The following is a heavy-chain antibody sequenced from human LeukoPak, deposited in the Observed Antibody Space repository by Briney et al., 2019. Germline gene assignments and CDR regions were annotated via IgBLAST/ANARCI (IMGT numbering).Heavy chain of an antibody. CDR2: INPNSGGT. CDR3: ARDRRLPLYYYDSSGYLGY. V-gene: IGHV1-2*02. Sequence: ASVKVSCKASGYTFTGYYMHWVRQAPGQGLEWMGWINPNSGGTNYAQKFQGRVTMTRDTSISTAYMELSRLRSDDTAVYCCARDRRLPLYYYDSSGYLGYWGQGTLVTVSS. D-gene: IGHD3-22*01. J-gene: IGHJ4*02. CDR1: GYTFTGYY.